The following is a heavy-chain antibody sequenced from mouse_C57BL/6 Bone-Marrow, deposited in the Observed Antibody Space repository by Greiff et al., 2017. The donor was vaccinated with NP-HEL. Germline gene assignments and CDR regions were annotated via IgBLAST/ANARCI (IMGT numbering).Heavy chain of an antibody. V-gene: IGHV12-3*01. CDR1: GFPITSGYY. Sequence: VKLVESGPGLVKPSQSLFLTCSITGFPITSGYYWIWIRQSPGKPLEWMGYITHSGDTFYNQSLQCPLSITRETSKNQFFLQLNSVTTEDTAMYYCAGDPYSNYDYYAMDYWGQGTSVTVSS. CDR2: ITHSGDT. CDR3: AGDPYSNYDYYAMDY. J-gene: IGHJ4*01. D-gene: IGHD2-5*01.